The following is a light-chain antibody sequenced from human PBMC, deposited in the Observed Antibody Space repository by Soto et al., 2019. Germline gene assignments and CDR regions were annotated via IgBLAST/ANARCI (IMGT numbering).Light chain of an antibody. J-gene: IGKJ5*01. Sequence: DIQMTQSPSTLSASVGDRVTITCRASQTISSYLAWYQQKAGRAPKLLIYAASTLQSEVPSRFSGSGSGTEFTLTISSLQPEDFATYYCQQLNSFPITFGQGTRLEIK. CDR2: AAS. CDR1: QTISSY. CDR3: QQLNSFPIT. V-gene: IGKV1-9*01.